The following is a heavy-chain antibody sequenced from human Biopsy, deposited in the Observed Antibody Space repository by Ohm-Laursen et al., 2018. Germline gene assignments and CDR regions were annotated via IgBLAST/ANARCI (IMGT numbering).Heavy chain of an antibody. V-gene: IGHV3-7*01. D-gene: IGHD3-10*01. CDR2: IKHDGSKH. CDR3: VRNMLRLHGGFGED. CDR1: GFTFSTYW. Sequence: SLRLSCAASGFTFSTYWMSWVRQAPGKGLEWVANIKHDGSKHYYVDSVKGRFTISRDNAGNSLFLQMNSLRGEDTAVYYCVRNMLRLHGGFGEDWGQGTTVTVSS. J-gene: IGHJ4*02.